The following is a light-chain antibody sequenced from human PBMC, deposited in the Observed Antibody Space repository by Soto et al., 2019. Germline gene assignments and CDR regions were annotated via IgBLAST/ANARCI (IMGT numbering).Light chain of an antibody. CDR3: QQYNVWPPST. CDR1: QSVSSN. CDR2: GAS. J-gene: IGKJ1*01. V-gene: IGKV3-15*01. Sequence: EIVMTQSPATLSVSPGERATLSCRASQSVSSNLAWYQQKPGQAPRLLIYGASTRATGIPARFSGSGSGTDFTLTISRLEPEDFAVYYCQQYNVWPPSTFGQGTKVDIK.